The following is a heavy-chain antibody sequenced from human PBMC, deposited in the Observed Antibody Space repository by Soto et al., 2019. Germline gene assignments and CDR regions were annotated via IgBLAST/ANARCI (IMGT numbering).Heavy chain of an antibody. Sequence: SETLSLTCTVSCGSITTGVYYWSWIRQLPGKGLEWIGHRYYSESTYYNPSLKSRVSISLDTSKNQFSLKLSFVTAADTAMYYCARTKCSGGSCYSWSLDYWGQGTPVTVSS. J-gene: IGHJ4*02. CDR3: ARTKCSGGSCYSWSLDY. CDR2: RYYSEST. V-gene: IGHV4-31*03. CDR1: CGSITTGVYY. D-gene: IGHD2-15*01.